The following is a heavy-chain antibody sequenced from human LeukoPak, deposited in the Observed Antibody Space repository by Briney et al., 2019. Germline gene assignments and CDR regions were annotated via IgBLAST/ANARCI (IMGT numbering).Heavy chain of an antibody. CDR1: GFTFSSYG. CDR3: ARHYDGTPMVRGVII. CDR2: IRYDGSNK. V-gene: IGHV3-30*02. D-gene: IGHD3-10*01. Sequence: GGSLRLSCAASGFTFSSYGMHWVRQAPGKGLEWVAFIRYDGSNKYYADSVKGRFTISRDNSKNTLYLQMNSLRAEDTAVYYCARHYDGTPMVRGVIIWGQGTLVTVSS. J-gene: IGHJ4*02.